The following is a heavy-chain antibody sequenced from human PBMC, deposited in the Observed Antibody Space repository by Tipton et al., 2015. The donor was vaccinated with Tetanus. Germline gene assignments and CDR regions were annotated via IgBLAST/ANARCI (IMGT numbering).Heavy chain of an antibody. CDR2: IIPIFGTI. CDR1: GGSFSTYV. J-gene: IGHJ3*01. D-gene: IGHD5-24*01. Sequence: QSGAEVKKPGSSVKVSCETSGGSFSTYVTSWVRQAPGQGLEWMGSIIPIFGTITYAQKFQGRLTITADKSTSTAHMSLSSLRSEDTAVYYCARGGRDAYNNPLGAFDVWGRGTTVTVSS. CDR3: ARGGRDAYNNPLGAFDV. V-gene: IGHV1-69*06.